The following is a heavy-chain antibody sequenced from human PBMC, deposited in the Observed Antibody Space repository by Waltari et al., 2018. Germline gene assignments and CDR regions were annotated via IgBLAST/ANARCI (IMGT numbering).Heavy chain of an antibody. CDR1: GRPNSSSRSY. J-gene: IGHJ4*02. CDR3: ARAPSLIYFDY. CDR2: TYYSRSP. V-gene: IGHV4-39*07. D-gene: IGHD3-16*01. Sequence: QLQLRESRPGLVKPSETLSLTRTVSGRPNSSSRSYLGRNGQRSGKGMEWSGSTYYSRSPYYSPTLKRRVTISVDTSKMQFSLEVGSAAAADAAVYYCARAPSLIYFDYWGQGTLVTVSS.